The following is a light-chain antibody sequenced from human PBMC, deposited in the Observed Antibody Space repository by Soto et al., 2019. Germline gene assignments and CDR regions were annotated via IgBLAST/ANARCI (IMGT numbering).Light chain of an antibody. J-gene: IGKJ5*01. CDR2: GAS. Sequence: EIVMTQSPATLSVSPGERATLSCRASQSVSSNLAWYQQKPGQAPRLLIYGASTRATGIPARFSGSGSVTEFTLTISSLQSEDFAVYYCQQYNNWPFITFGQGTRLEIK. CDR3: QQYNNWPFIT. V-gene: IGKV3-15*01. CDR1: QSVSSN.